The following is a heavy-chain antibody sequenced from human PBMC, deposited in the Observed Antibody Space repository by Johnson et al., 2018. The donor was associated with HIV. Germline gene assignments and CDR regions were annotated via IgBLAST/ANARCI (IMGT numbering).Heavy chain of an antibody. Sequence: QVQLVESGGGVVQPGGSLRLSCAASGFTFSKYGMHWVRQAPGKGLEWVAFMPFYESDGYYADFVKGRFIMSRDNSKTTVFLQMNRLRAEDTALYYCAKEWAGFGETHDTVGIWGQGTMVTVSS. V-gene: IGHV3-30*02. CDR3: AKEWAGFGETHDTVGI. D-gene: IGHD3-10*01. CDR1: GFTFSKYG. J-gene: IGHJ3*02. CDR2: MPFYESDG.